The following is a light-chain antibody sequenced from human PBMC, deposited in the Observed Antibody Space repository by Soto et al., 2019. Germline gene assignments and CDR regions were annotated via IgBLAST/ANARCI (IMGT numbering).Light chain of an antibody. CDR3: QQRSNWPPLT. V-gene: IGKV3-11*01. CDR2: DAS. CDR1: QSVSSY. J-gene: IGKJ4*01. Sequence: NVLTKSPATLSLSPRERATLSCRPSQSVSSYLAGYQQKPGQAPRLLIYDASTRATGIPARFSGSGSGTDFTLPISSLEPEDFAVYYCQQRSNWPPLTFGGGTKVDIK.